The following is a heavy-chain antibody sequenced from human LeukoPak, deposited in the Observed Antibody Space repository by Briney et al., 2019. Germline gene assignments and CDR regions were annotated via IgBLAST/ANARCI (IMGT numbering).Heavy chain of an antibody. CDR3: AKAPTKITMIVADY. D-gene: IGHD3-22*01. J-gene: IGHJ4*02. CDR1: GFSLSNFQ. CDR2: ISGSGGST. Sequence: GGSLRLSCVASGFSLSNFQMYWVRQAPGKGLEWVSGISGSGGSTYYADSVKGRFTISRDNSKNTLYLQMNSLRAEDTAVYYCAKAPTKITMIVADYWGQGTLVTVSS. V-gene: IGHV3-23*01.